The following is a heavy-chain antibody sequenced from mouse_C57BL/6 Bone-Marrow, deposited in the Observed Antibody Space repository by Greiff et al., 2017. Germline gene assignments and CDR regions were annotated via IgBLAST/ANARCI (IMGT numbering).Heavy chain of an antibody. CDR3: ARWTTVGFAY. V-gene: IGHV1-81*01. Sequence: QVQLKESGAELARPGASVKLSCKASGYTFTSYGISWVKQRTGQGLEWIGEIYPRSGNTYYNEKFKGKATLTADKSSSTAYMELRSLTSEDSAVYFCARWTTVGFAYWGQGTLVTVSA. J-gene: IGHJ3*01. CDR2: IYPRSGNT. CDR1: GYTFTSYG. D-gene: IGHD1-1*01.